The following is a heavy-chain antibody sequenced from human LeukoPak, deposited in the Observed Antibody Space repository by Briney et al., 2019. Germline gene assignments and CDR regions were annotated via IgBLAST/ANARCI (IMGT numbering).Heavy chain of an antibody. J-gene: IGHJ3*02. Sequence: ASVKVSCKASGYTFTSYDINWVRQATGQGLEWMGWMNPNSGNTGYAQKFQGRVTMTRNTSISTAYMELTSVKSEDTAVYYCSRSGTKGRGAFDIWGQGTMVTVSS. V-gene: IGHV1-8*01. CDR3: SRSGTKGRGAFDI. CDR1: GYTFTSYD. CDR2: MNPNSGNT. D-gene: IGHD1-14*01.